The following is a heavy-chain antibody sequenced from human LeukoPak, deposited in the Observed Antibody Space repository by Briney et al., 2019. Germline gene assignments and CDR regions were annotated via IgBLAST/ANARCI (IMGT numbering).Heavy chain of an antibody. Sequence: GGSLRLSCAASGFTFSSYGMHWVRQAPGKELEWVAFIRYDGSNKYYADSVKGRFTISRDNSKNTLYLQMNSLRAEDTAVYYCAGGQYDILTDGMDVWGQGPTVTVSS. CDR3: AGGQYDILTDGMDV. CDR2: IRYDGSNK. V-gene: IGHV3-30*02. D-gene: IGHD3-9*01. CDR1: GFTFSSYG. J-gene: IGHJ6*02.